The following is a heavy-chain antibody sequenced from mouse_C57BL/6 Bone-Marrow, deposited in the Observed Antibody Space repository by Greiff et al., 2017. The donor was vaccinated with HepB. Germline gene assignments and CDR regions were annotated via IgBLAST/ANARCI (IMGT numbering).Heavy chain of an antibody. D-gene: IGHD1-1*02. V-gene: IGHV5-6*01. CDR2: ISSGGSYT. CDR1: GFTFSSYG. Sequence: EVQVVESGGDLVKPGGSLKLSCAASGFTFSSYGMSWVRQTPDKRLEWVATISSGGSYTYYPDSVKGRSTISRDNAKNTLYLQMSSLKSEDTAMYYCARHYYGNYFDYWGQGTTLTVSS. J-gene: IGHJ2*01. CDR3: ARHYYGNYFDY.